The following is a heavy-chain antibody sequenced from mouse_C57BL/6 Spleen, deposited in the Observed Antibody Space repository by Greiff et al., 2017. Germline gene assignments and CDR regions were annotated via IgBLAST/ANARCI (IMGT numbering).Heavy chain of an antibody. Sequence: VQLQQSGPELVKPGASVKISCKASGYAFSNSWMNWVKQRPGKGLEWIGRIYPGDGDTNYNGKFKGKATLTADKSSSTAYMQLSSLTSEDSAVYFCARRDGVWGQGTSVTVSS. J-gene: IGHJ4*01. V-gene: IGHV1-82*01. CDR2: IYPGDGDT. CDR1: GYAFSNSW. D-gene: IGHD5-1*01. CDR3: ARRDGV.